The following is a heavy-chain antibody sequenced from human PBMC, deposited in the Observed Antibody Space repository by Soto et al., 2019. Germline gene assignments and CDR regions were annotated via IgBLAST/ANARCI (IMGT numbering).Heavy chain of an antibody. V-gene: IGHV3-30*01. J-gene: IGHJ4*02. CDR2: ISFDSSEI. CDR3: AIARVADSSLDH. D-gene: IGHD3-3*01. CDR1: GFIFSNNA. Sequence: GGSLRLSCVGSGFIFSNNAMHWVRQAPGKGLEWAAFISFDSSEIHYADSVKGRFTISRDNPRNTLFLHVNSPRADDTAVYYCAIARVADSSLDHWGQGTLVTVSS.